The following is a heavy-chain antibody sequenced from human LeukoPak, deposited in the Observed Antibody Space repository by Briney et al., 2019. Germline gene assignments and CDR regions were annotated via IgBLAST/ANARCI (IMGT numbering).Heavy chain of an antibody. D-gene: IGHD2-15*01. CDR2: ISGSGGST. J-gene: IGHJ4*02. Sequence: GGSLRLSCAASGFTFSSYAMSWVRQAPGKGLEWVSAISGSGGSTYYADSVKGRFTISRDNSKNTLYLQMNSLRAEDTVVYYCAKGLVVVVAAPFDYWGQGTLVTVSS. V-gene: IGHV3-23*01. CDR1: GFTFSSYA. CDR3: AKGLVVVVAAPFDY.